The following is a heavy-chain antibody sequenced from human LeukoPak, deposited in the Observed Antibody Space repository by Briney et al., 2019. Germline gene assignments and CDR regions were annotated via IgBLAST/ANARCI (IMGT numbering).Heavy chain of an antibody. J-gene: IGHJ2*01. Sequence: NPSETLSLTCTVSGFSITSGYFWGWIRQPPGKGLEWIGNVYTTGAGSTYHNPSLKSRVTVSSDTSKNQVSLELNSVTAADTAVYYCARGQIYDYWTPVSWKSDLWGRGTLVTVSS. CDR3: ARGQIYDYWTPVSWKSDL. CDR1: GFSITSGYF. CDR2: VYTTGAGST. V-gene: IGHV4-38-2*02. D-gene: IGHD3-3*01.